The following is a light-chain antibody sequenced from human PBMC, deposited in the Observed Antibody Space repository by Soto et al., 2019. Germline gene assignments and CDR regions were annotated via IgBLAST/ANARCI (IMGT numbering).Light chain of an antibody. CDR3: QQYNSYSRT. V-gene: IGKV1-5*03. CDR1: QSISSW. J-gene: IGKJ2*01. CDR2: KAS. Sequence: DIQMTQSPSTLSASVGDRVTITCRASQSISSWLAWYQQKPGKAPKLLIYKASSLESGDPSRFSGSGSGTEFTLTISRLQPDDFATYYCQQYNSYSRTFGQGTKLEIK.